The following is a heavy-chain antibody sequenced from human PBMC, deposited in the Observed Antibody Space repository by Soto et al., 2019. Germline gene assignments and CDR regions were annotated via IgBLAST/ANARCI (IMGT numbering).Heavy chain of an antibody. D-gene: IGHD3-10*01. CDR3: AREAASDPSFYYHYMDV. CDR2: MNPDSGNT. J-gene: IGHJ6*03. CDR1: GYTFSNYN. Sequence: ASVKVSCKASGYTFSNYNINWVRQASGQGLEWMGWMNPDSGNTGYAEKFQGRVTMTRNSSISTAYMELSGLRSEDTAVYYCAREAASDPSFYYHYMDVWGKGTMVTVSS. V-gene: IGHV1-8*01.